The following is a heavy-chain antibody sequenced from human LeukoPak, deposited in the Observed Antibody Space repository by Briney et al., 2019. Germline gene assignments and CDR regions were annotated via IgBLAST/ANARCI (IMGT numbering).Heavy chain of an antibody. CDR3: ARDLYYYDSIGYYYGGGRLDY. D-gene: IGHD3-22*01. CDR1: GYTFTSYY. V-gene: IGHV1-46*01. Sequence: ASVKVSCKASGYTFTSYYMHWVRQAPGQGIEWMGIINPSGGSTSYAQKFQGRVTMTRDTSTSTVYMELSSLRSEDTAVYYCARDLYYYDSIGYYYGGGRLDYWGQGTLVTVSS. J-gene: IGHJ4*02. CDR2: INPSGGST.